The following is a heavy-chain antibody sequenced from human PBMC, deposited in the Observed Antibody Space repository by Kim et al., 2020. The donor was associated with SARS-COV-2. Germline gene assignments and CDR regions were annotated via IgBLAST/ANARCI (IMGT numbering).Heavy chain of an antibody. CDR1: GGSISSYY. Sequence: SETLSLTCTVSGGSISSYYWSWIRQPAGKGLEWIGRIYTSGSTNYNPSLKSRVTMSVDTSKNQFSLKLSSVTAADTAVYYCARETPYYYDSSGYYMSGMFDYWGQGTLVTVSS. V-gene: IGHV4-4*07. CDR2: IYTSGST. D-gene: IGHD3-22*01. CDR3: ARETPYYYDSSGYYMSGMFDY. J-gene: IGHJ4*02.